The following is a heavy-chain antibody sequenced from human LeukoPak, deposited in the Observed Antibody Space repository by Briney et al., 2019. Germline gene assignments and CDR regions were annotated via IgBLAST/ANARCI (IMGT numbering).Heavy chain of an antibody. CDR3: ARDGSNPEDEDAFDI. J-gene: IGHJ3*02. CDR1: GFTFSSYS. D-gene: IGHD5-24*01. Sequence: PGGSLRLSCAASGFTFSSYSMNWVRQAPGKGLEWVSSISSSSSYIYYADSVKGRFTISRDNAKNSLYLQMNSLRAEDTAVYYCARDGSNPEDEDAFDIWGQGTMVTVSS. V-gene: IGHV3-21*01. CDR2: ISSSSSYI.